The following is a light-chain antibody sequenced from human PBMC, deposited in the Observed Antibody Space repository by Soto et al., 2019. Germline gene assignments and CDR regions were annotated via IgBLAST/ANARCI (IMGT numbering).Light chain of an antibody. CDR3: SSHPTTMTFDVL. Sequence: QSVLTQPASVSGSPGQSITISCTGTSRDIATYNFVSWYQQHPGRAPTLIIPAGNSRPSGTSDRFSASKSGKTASLTISGLQADDEAVYYRSSHPTTMTFDVLFGGGTKLTVL. V-gene: IGLV2-14*03. J-gene: IGLJ2*01. CDR2: AGN. CDR1: SRDIATYNF.